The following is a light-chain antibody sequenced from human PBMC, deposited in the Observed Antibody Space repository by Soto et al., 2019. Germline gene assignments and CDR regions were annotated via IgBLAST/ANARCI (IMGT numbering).Light chain of an antibody. J-gene: IGKJ1*01. CDR1: QSVNSDY. V-gene: IGKV3-20*01. CDR2: GAS. CDR3: QQYDISPWT. Sequence: EIVLTQSPGTLSLSPGERATLSCRASQSVNSDYLGWFQQKPGQAPRLLIYGASTRATGIPDRFSGSGSGTDFTLTISRLEPEDFAVYYCQQYDISPWTFGQGTKVDI.